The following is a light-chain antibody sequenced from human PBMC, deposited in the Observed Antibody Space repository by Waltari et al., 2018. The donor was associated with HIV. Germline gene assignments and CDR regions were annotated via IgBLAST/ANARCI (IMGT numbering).Light chain of an antibody. CDR1: TSAIPPNLH. V-gene: IGLV2-14*01. Sequence: QSALTQPASLSASPGPSVTITSSRLTSAIPPNLHSPWYQQHPGKVHQLVIFGVTNRASEISDRFSGSRSGDTASLIISGLQSEDEAHYYCSSYSTSGFLLFGGGTKLTVL. J-gene: IGLJ3*02. CDR2: GVT. CDR3: SSYSTSGFLL.